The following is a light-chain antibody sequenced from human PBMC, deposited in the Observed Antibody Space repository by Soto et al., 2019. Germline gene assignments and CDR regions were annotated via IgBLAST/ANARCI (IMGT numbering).Light chain of an antibody. CDR3: QQYNNSPWT. V-gene: IGKV3-15*01. CDR2: GAS. J-gene: IGKJ1*01. CDR1: QSVSSN. Sequence: EIVTTQSPATLSVSPGERVTLSCRASQSVSSNLAWYQHKLGQAPRLLIYGASTRATGIPARFSGSGSGTEFTLTISSLQSEDFAVYYCQQYNNSPWTFGQGTKVDIK.